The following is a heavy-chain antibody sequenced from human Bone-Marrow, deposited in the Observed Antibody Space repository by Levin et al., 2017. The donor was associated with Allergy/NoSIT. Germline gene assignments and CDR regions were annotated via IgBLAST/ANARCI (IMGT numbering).Heavy chain of an antibody. Sequence: SETLSLTCTVSGGSMSNYFWSWIRQPPGKGLEWIGYISYFGSTNYSPSLKSRLTVSVDTSKNQFSLKLSSVTAIDTAVYYCARFSGWNSYYFDYWGQGALVTVSS. V-gene: IGHV4-59*01. CDR3: ARFSGWNSYYFDY. CDR2: ISYFGST. CDR1: GGSMSNYF. D-gene: IGHD6-19*01. J-gene: IGHJ4*02.